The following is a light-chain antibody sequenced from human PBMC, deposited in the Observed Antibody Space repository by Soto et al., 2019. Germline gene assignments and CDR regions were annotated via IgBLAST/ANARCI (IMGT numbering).Light chain of an antibody. CDR1: QSISIY. CDR2: AAS. J-gene: IGKJ5*01. V-gene: IGKV1-39*01. CDR3: HQSYSTLIT. Sequence: DIQMTQSPSSLSVSVGDRVTITCRASQSISIYLNWYQQKPGKAPKLLIYAASTLQSGVPSRFSGSGSGTDFTLTISSLQPEDFATYYCHQSYSTLITFGQGTRLEIK.